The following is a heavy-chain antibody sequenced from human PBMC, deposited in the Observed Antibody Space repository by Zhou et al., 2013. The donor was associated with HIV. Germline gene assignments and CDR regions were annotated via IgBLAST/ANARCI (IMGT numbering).Heavy chain of an antibody. J-gene: IGHJ4*02. CDR2: IIPIFGSP. Sequence: QVQLVQSGTEVKKPGSSVKLSCKPSGGTFITYAINWVRQAPGQGLEWVGGIIPIFGSPNYAHKFQGRVTITADEYTSTVYMELSSLRSEDTAVYYCARGAEKDNNENDSWGQGTLVTVSS. CDR1: GGTFITYA. D-gene: IGHD2-8*01. V-gene: IGHV1-69*01. CDR3: ARGAEKDNNENDS.